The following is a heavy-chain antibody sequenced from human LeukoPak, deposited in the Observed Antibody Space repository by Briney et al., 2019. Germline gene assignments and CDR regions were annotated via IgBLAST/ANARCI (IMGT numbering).Heavy chain of an antibody. Sequence: GGSLRLSCAASGFTFNRYNMNWVRRAPGKGLEWVSSISTSSSYIYYADSVRGRFTISRDNAKKSLYLQMNSLRAEDTAVCSCARGADGVSSNSRGWFDPWGQGTLVTVSS. J-gene: IGHJ5*02. CDR1: GFTFNRYN. CDR3: ARGADGVSSNSRGWFDP. CDR2: ISTSSSYI. V-gene: IGHV3-21*01. D-gene: IGHD2-15*01.